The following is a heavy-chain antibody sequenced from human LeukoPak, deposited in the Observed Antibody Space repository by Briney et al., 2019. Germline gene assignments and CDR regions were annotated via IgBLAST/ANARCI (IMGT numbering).Heavy chain of an antibody. CDR1: GGSISGFY. J-gene: IGHJ6*02. V-gene: IGHV4-59*08. D-gene: IGHD5-18*01. CDR2: LYDSGAT. CDR3: ARQNSYGTYYGLDV. Sequence: SETLSLTCTVSGGSISGFYWNWIRQSPGKGLEWIGHLYDSGATTYNPSLKSRVTTSVDTSKNQFSLMLSSVTAADTAVYFCARQNSYGTYYGLDVWGQGTTVTVS.